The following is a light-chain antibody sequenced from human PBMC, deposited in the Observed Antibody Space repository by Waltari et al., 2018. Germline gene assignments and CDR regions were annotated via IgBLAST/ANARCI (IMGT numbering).Light chain of an antibody. V-gene: IGKV3-15*01. CDR1: QSVSSN. CDR3: QQYNNWPPLT. CDR2: GSS. J-gene: IGKJ3*01. Sequence: EIVMTRSPATLSVSPGERGTLPCSASQSVSSNLAWYQQKPCQAPRLLIYGSSTMATGIPARFSGSGSGTEFTLTISSLQSEDFAVYYCQQYNNWPPLTFVPGTKVDIK.